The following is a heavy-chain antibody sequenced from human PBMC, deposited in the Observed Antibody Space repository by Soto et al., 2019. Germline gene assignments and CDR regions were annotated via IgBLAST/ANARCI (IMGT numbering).Heavy chain of an antibody. CDR1: GGSISSYY. D-gene: IGHD3-3*01. J-gene: IGHJ4*02. Sequence: SETLSLTCTVSGGSISSYYWSWIRQPPGKGLEWIGYIYYSGSTNYNPSLKSRVTISVDTSKNQFSLKLSSVTAADTAVYYCARFRSGYYLVYFAYWGQGTLVTVSS. CDR2: IYYSGST. V-gene: IGHV4-59*01. CDR3: ARFRSGYYLVYFAY.